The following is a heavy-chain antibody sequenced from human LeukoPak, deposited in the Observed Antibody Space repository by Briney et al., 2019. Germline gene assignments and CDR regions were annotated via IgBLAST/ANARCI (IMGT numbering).Heavy chain of an antibody. CDR1: GFTFSSYW. D-gene: IGHD5-18*01. CDR2: INSHGSST. Sequence: PGGSLRLSSAASGFTFSSYWMHWVRQAPGKGLVWVSRINSHGSSTTYADSVKGRFTISRDNAKNTLYLQMNSLRADDTAVYYCARGGGYSYDYFDYWGQGTLVTVSS. V-gene: IGHV3-74*01. J-gene: IGHJ4*02. CDR3: ARGGGYSYDYFDY.